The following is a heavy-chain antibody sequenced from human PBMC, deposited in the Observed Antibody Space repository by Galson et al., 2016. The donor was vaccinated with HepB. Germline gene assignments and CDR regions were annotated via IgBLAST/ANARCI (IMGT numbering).Heavy chain of an antibody. CDR2: ISAYNGDT. Sequence: SVKVSCKASGYTFTHYSITWVRQAPGRGLEWMGWISAYNGDTNSAQNLQGRVTLTTDASTNTAYMELRSLRSDDTAVYYCARVRSLRFLDWLSDAFDIWGQGTLVTVSS. V-gene: IGHV1-18*01. CDR1: GYTFTHYS. J-gene: IGHJ3*02. D-gene: IGHD3/OR15-3a*01. CDR3: ARVRSLRFLDWLSDAFDI.